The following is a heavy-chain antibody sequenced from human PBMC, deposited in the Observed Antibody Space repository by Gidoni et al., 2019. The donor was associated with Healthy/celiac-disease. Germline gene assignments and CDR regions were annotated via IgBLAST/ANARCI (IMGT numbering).Heavy chain of an antibody. Sequence: QMVQSGAEGKKPAFPAAVYGQSSGGNFNSYAISWVRQAPGQGLEWMGGIIPIFGTANYAQKFQGRVTITADESTSTAYMELSSLRSEDTAVYYCARSSGWYLDYWGQGTLVTVSS. V-gene: IGHV1-69*01. CDR3: ARSSGWYLDY. J-gene: IGHJ4*02. CDR1: GGNFNSYA. CDR2: IIPIFGTA. D-gene: IGHD6-19*01.